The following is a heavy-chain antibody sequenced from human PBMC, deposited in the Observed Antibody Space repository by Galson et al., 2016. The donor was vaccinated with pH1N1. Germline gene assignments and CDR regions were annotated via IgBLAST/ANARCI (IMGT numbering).Heavy chain of an antibody. CDR1: GDSITSSSYY. J-gene: IGHJ4*02. Sequence: ETLSLTCSVSGDSITSSSYYWGWIRQPPRKALEYIGSIYYTGTTYYNPSLESRVTIAVDTSKDEISLNLTSATAADTAIYYCARLPDYNTGWVDHWGQGKLVTVSS. CDR3: ARLPDYNTGWVDH. D-gene: IGHD1-14*01. V-gene: IGHV4-39*07. CDR2: IYYTGTT.